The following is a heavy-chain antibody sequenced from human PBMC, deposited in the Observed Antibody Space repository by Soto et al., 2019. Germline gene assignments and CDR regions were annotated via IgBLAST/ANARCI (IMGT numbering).Heavy chain of an antibody. CDR1: GFTFSDYY. J-gene: IGHJ4*02. Sequence: PGGSLRLSCAASGFTFSDYYMSWIRQAPGKGLEWVSYISSSSSYTNYADSVKGRFTISRDNAKNSLYLQMNSLRAEDTAVYYCARKNYLGHHLRYFDWSSPCYFDYWGQGTLVTVSS. D-gene: IGHD3-9*01. CDR2: ISSSSSYT. CDR3: ARKNYLGHHLRYFDWSSPCYFDY. V-gene: IGHV3-11*06.